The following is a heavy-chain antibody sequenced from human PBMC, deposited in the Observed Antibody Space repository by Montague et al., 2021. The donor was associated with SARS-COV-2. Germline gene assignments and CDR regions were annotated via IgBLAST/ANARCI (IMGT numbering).Heavy chain of an antibody. D-gene: IGHD3-3*01. CDR3: ANKGAYDVPIDY. Sequence: SETLSLTCTVSGGSVSSGSFHWSWIRQPPGKGLEYIGYISSSGSANYDPSFKSRVAIPLDTSENQLSLRLSSVTAADTAVYYCANKGAYDVPIDYWGLGTLVTVSS. V-gene: IGHV4-61*01. J-gene: IGHJ4*02. CDR1: GGSVSSGSFH. CDR2: ISSSGSA.